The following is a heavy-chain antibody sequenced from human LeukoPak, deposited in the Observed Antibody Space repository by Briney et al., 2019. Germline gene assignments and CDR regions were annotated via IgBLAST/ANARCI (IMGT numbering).Heavy chain of an antibody. CDR1: GGSISSSIYY. D-gene: IGHD3-22*01. CDR3: ARERVDTYECSGYYGRRFDD. CDR2: IYCSGST. Sequence: PSETLSLTCTVSGGSISSSIYYWVWIPQPPGKGLEWIGTIYCSGSTYYNPFLGSRVTISVNTSKTQFSLKLTSGTAADTAVYYCARERVDTYECSGYYGRRFDDWGQGTLVTVSS. J-gene: IGHJ4*02. V-gene: IGHV4-39*02.